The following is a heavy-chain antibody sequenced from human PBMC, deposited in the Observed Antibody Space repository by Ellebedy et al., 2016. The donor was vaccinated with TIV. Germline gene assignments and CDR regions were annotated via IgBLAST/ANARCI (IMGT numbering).Heavy chain of an antibody. CDR2: ISSSSSYT. CDR1: GFTFSDYY. V-gene: IGHV3-11*06. J-gene: IGHJ4*02. D-gene: IGHD5-12*01. Sequence: PGGSLRLSCAASGFTFSDYYMSWIRQAPGKGLEWVSYISSSSSYTNYADSVKGRFTISRDNAKNSLYLQMNSLRAEDTAVYYCARSGGYGWLRLRGGFDYWGQGTLVTVSS. CDR3: ARSGGYGWLRLRGGFDY.